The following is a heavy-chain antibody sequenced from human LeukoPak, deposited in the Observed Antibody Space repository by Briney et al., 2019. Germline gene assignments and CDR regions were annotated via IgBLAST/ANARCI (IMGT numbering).Heavy chain of an antibody. Sequence: DPGGSLRLSCAASGFTFSSYSMNWVRQAPGKGLEWVSSISSSSSYIYYADSVKGRFTISRDNAKNSLYLQMNSLRAEDTAVYYCARDSVDTAMGTFQYGMDVWGQGTTVTVSS. CDR1: GFTFSSYS. CDR2: ISSSSSYI. D-gene: IGHD5-18*01. CDR3: ARDSVDTAMGTFQYGMDV. V-gene: IGHV3-21*01. J-gene: IGHJ6*02.